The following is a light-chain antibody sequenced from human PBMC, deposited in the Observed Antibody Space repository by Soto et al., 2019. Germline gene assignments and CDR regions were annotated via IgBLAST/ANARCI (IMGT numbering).Light chain of an antibody. J-gene: IGKJ2*01. CDR3: QQYDDLPYT. CDR1: DDINNY. V-gene: IGKV1-33*01. Sequence: DIQMTQSPSSLSASVGDRVTIACQASDDINNYLSWFQQKPGKAPKLLIYDASKLEAGVPSRFSGSGSGADFPFTITSLQAEDTATYFCQQYDDLPYTFGQGTKLEIK. CDR2: DAS.